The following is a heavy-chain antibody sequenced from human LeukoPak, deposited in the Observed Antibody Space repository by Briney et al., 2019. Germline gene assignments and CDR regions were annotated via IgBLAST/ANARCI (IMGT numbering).Heavy chain of an antibody. Sequence: PSETPSLTCTVSGGSISSYYWSWIRQPAGKGLEWIGRIYTSGSTNYNPSLKSRVTMSVDTSKNQFSLKLSSVTAADTAVYYCARARSTTTVTYYFDYWGQGTLVTVSS. CDR1: GGSISSYY. V-gene: IGHV4-4*07. CDR3: ARARSTTTVTYYFDY. CDR2: IYTSGST. D-gene: IGHD4-17*01. J-gene: IGHJ4*02.